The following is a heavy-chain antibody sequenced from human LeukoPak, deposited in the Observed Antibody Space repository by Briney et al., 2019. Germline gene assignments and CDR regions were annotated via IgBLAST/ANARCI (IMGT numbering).Heavy chain of an antibody. Sequence: PGRSLRLSCAASGFTFSSYGMHWVRQAPGKGQEWVAVIWYDGSNKYYADSVKGRFTISRDNSKNTLYLQMNSLRAEDTAVYYCARDQGYYDSSGYYYAGDYYYGMDVWGQGTTVTVSS. J-gene: IGHJ6*02. CDR1: GFTFSSYG. D-gene: IGHD3-22*01. CDR2: IWYDGSNK. CDR3: ARDQGYYDSSGYYYAGDYYYGMDV. V-gene: IGHV3-33*01.